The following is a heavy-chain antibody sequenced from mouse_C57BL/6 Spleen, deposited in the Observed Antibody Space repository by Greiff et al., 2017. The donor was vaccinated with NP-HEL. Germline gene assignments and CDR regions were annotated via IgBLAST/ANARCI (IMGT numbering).Heavy chain of an antibody. V-gene: IGHV5-4*01. CDR2: LSDGGSYT. CDR3: ARDGPLAAY. CDR1: GFTFSSYA. Sequence: EVQGVESGGGLVKPGGSLKLSCAASGFTFSSYAMSWVRQTPEKRLEWVATLSDGGSYTSYPDNVKGRFTISRDNAKNNLYLQMSHLKSEDTAMYYCARDGPLAAYWGQGTLVTVSA. J-gene: IGHJ3*01.